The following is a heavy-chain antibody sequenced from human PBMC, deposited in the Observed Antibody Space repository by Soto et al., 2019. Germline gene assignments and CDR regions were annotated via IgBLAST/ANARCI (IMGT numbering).Heavy chain of an antibody. CDR3: ARRYGSAIDY. J-gene: IGHJ4*02. Sequence: QVQLQESGPGLVKPSETLSLTCTVSGGTISSWHWSWIRQPPGKGLEWIGYIYYSGSTNCNPSLKSRVTISVDTSKNQFSLKLSSVTAADTAVYYCARRYGSAIDYWGQGTLVTVSS. CDR1: GGTISSWH. V-gene: IGHV4-59*08. D-gene: IGHD1-26*01. CDR2: IYYSGST.